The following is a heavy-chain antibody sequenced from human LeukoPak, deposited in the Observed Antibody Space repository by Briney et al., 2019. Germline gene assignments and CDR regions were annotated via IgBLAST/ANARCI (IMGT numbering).Heavy chain of an antibody. CDR2: INHSGST. J-gene: IGHJ5*02. Sequence: PSETLSLTCAVYGGSFSGYYWSWIRQPPGKGLEWIGEINHSGSTNYNPSLKSRVTISVDTSKNQFSLKLSSVTAADTAVYYCARGPPYIVVVPAAIRGFDPWGQGTLVTVSS. V-gene: IGHV4-34*01. CDR3: ARGPPYIVVVPAAIRGFDP. CDR1: GGSFSGYY. D-gene: IGHD2-2*02.